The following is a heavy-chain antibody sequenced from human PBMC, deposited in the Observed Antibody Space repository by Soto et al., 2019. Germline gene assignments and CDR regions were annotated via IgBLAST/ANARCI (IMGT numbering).Heavy chain of an antibody. Sequence: EVQLVESGGGLVQPGGSLRLSCAASGFTFSSYWMHWVRQAPGKGLVWVSRINSDGSSTNYADSVKGRFTISRDNAKNTLYLQMNSLRAEDTAVYYCARGGRLNRYFDLWGRGTLVTVSS. J-gene: IGHJ2*01. V-gene: IGHV3-74*01. CDR1: GFTFSSYW. D-gene: IGHD1-26*01. CDR3: ARGGRLNRYFDL. CDR2: INSDGSST.